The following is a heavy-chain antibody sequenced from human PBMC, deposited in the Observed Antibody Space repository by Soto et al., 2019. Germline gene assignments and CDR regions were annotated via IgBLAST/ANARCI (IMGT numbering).Heavy chain of an antibody. CDR3: STAASSSSGY. V-gene: IGHV3-23*01. Sequence: GGSLRLSCAASRFTFIDYDMSWVRQAPGRGLEWVSTITGSGATTYYADSVKGRFTISRDNPKNTLYLQMNSLRVEDTGVYFCSTAASSSSGYWGQGTLVTVSS. D-gene: IGHD6-6*01. J-gene: IGHJ4*02. CDR2: ITGSGATT. CDR1: RFTFIDYD.